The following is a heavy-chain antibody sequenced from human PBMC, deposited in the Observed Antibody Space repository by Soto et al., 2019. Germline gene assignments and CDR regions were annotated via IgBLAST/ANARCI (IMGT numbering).Heavy chain of an antibody. J-gene: IGHJ6*02. Sequence: QVQLVESGGGVVQPGRSLRLSCAASGFTFSSYGMHWVRQAPGKGLEWVAVISYDGSNKYYADSVKGRFTISRDNSKNXXYLQMNSLRAEDTAVYYCAKDLTVEATAWGYGMDVWGQGTTVTVSS. CDR3: AKDLTVEATAWGYGMDV. CDR2: ISYDGSNK. V-gene: IGHV3-30*18. CDR1: GFTFSSYG. D-gene: IGHD1-26*01.